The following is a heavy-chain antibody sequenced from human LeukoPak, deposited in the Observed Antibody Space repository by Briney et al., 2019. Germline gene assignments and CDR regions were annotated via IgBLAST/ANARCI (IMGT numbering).Heavy chain of an antibody. CDR3: ARGLNYDYVWGSSGYFDY. V-gene: IGHV1-69*05. CDR2: IIPIFGTA. CDR1: GGTFSSYA. Sequence: ASVKVSCKASGGTFSSYAISWVRQAPGQGLEWMGRIIPIFGTANYAQKFQGRVTITTDESTSTAYMELSRLRSDDTAVYYCARGLNYDYVWGSSGYFDYWGQGTLVTVSS. J-gene: IGHJ4*02. D-gene: IGHD3-16*01.